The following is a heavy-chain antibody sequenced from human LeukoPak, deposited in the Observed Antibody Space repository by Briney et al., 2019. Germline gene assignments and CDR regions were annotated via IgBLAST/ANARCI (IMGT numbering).Heavy chain of an antibody. CDR1: GFTFSSYS. V-gene: IGHV3-48*01. CDR3: AKDYGGSDYYTSDFDY. J-gene: IGHJ4*02. CDR2: IRSSGSPI. Sequence: GGSLRLSCAASGFTFSSYSMTWVRQAPGKGLEWISYIRSSGSPIYYADSVRGRFTISRDNAKNSLYLQMNSLRAEDTAVYYCAKDYGGSDYYTSDFDYWGQGTLVTVSS. D-gene: IGHD3-3*01.